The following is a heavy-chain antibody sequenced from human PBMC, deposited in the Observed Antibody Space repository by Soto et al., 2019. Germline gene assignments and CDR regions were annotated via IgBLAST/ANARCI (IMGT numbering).Heavy chain of an antibody. J-gene: IGHJ4*02. D-gene: IGHD6-19*01. CDR1: GFTFSSYA. V-gene: IGHV3-23*01. CDR2: ISGSGGST. Sequence: GGSLRLSCAASGFTFSSYAMSWVHQAPGKGLEWVSAISGSGGSTYYADSVKGRFTISRDNSKNTLYLQMNSLRAEDTAVYYCAKDRGIAVAGIVYWGQGTLVTVSS. CDR3: AKDRGIAVAGIVY.